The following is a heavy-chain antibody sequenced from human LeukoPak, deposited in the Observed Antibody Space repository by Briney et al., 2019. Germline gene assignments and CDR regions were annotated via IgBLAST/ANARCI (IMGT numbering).Heavy chain of an antibody. Sequence: SETLSLTCTVSGASISGYYWSWIRQPPGKGLEWIGYIYYIGSTNYNPSLKSRVTISVDTSKNQFSLKLSSVTAADTAVYYCARRQPGRYYYGMDVWGQGTTVTVSS. CDR1: GASISGYY. CDR3: ARRQPGRYYYGMDV. V-gene: IGHV4-59*08. J-gene: IGHJ6*02. CDR2: IYYIGST. D-gene: IGHD6-13*01.